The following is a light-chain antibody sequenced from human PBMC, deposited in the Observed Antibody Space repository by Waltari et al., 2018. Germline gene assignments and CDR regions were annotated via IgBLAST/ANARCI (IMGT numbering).Light chain of an antibody. CDR1: SGHSYYA. CDR3: QTWGPGIRV. J-gene: IGLJ3*02. CDR2: LDGDGRH. Sequence: QLVLTQSPSVSASLGASVKLTCTLDSGHSYYAIAWHQQQSEKGPRFLMKLDGDGRHNKGGGIPARFSVSSSGGERYLTISSLQSEDEADYYCQTWGPGIRVFGGGTKVTVL. V-gene: IGLV4-69*01.